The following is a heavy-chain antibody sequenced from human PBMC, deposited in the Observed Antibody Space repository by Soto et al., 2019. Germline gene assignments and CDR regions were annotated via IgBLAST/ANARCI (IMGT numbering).Heavy chain of an antibody. V-gene: IGHV6-1*01. Sequence: QTPSLTCAISGDSETSKRTAWTWVRHSPSRGLEWLGRTYYRSQWYNDYSLSVKGRITFNADTSKNQFSLQLRSVTPEDTAVYYCARDSDSNYNDGFDIWGQGTMVTVSS. CDR2: TYYRSQWYN. CDR1: GDSETSKRTA. J-gene: IGHJ3*02. CDR3: ARDSDSNYNDGFDI. D-gene: IGHD3-10*01.